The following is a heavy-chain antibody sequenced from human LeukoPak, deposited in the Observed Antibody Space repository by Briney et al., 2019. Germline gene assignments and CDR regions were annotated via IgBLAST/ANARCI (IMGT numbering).Heavy chain of an antibody. V-gene: IGHV3-7*01. CDR3: ARVPYGPWGGVDY. CDR1: GFTFSSYW. Sequence: PGGSLRLSCAASGFTFSSYWMSWVRQAPGKGLEWVANIKQDGSEKYYVDSVKGRFTISRDNSKNTLYLQMNSLRAEDTAVYYCARVPYGPWGGVDYWGQGTLVTVSS. J-gene: IGHJ4*02. D-gene: IGHD3-10*01. CDR2: IKQDGSEK.